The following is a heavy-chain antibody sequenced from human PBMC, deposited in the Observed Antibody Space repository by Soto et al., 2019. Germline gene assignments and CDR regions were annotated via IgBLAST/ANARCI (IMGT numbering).Heavy chain of an antibody. CDR2: IIPILGIA. CDR1: GGTFSSYT. CDR3: ARDLVAAGSSWYKPNNWFDP. D-gene: IGHD6-13*01. V-gene: IGHV1-69*04. J-gene: IGHJ5*02. Sequence: GASVKVSCKASGGTFSSYTISWVRQAPGQGLEWMGRIIPILGIANYAQKFQGRVTITADKSTSTAYMELSSLRSEDTAVYYCARDLVAAGSSWYKPNNWFDPWGQGTLVTVSS.